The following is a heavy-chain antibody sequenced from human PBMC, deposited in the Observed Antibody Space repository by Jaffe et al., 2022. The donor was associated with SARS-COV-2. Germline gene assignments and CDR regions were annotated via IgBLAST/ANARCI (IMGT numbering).Heavy chain of an antibody. J-gene: IGHJ4*02. V-gene: IGHV3-7*01. CDR2: IKPDGSDR. Sequence: EVQLVESGGGLVQPGGSLRLSCATFRFTFRNYWMTWVRQAPGKGLEWVANIKPDGSDRYYVDSVKGRFTISRDNAENSLFLQMNSLRAEDTAVYYCVRGGGGIDYWGQGTLVTVSS. CDR3: VRGGGGIDY. CDR1: RFTFRNYW. D-gene: IGHD1-26*01.